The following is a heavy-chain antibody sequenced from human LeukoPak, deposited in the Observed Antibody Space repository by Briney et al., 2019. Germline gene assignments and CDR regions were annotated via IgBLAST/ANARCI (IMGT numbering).Heavy chain of an antibody. D-gene: IGHD3-3*01. CDR3: ARGGDEYDFWSGYYTYYYYGMDV. CDR1: GFTVSSNY. J-gene: IGHJ6*02. V-gene: IGHV3-53*01. CDR2: IYSGGST. Sequence: PGGSLRLSCAASGFTVSSNYMSWVRQAPGKGLEWVSVIYSGGSTYYADSVKGRFTISRDNSKNTLYLQMNSLRAEDTAVYYCARGGDEYDFWSGYYTYYYYGMDVWGQGTTVTVSS.